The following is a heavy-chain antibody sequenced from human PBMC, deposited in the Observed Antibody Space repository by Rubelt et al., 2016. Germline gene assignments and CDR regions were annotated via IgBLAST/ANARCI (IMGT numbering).Heavy chain of an antibody. V-gene: IGHV3-30-3*01. CDR3: ARQQLRGVIVSGYGMDV. J-gene: IGHJ6*02. D-gene: IGHD3-10*01. CDR1: SYA. CDR2: ISYDGSNK. Sequence: SYAMHWVRQAPGKGLEWVAVISYDGSNKHYADSVKGRFTISRDNSKNTLYLQMNSLRAEDTAVYYCARQQLRGVIVSGYGMDVWGQGTTVTVSS.